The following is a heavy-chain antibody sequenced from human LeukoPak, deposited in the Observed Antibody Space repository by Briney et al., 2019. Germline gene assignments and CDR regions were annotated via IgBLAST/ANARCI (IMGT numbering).Heavy chain of an antibody. CDR2: VSGSGDGT. Sequence: PGGSLRLSCAASGFTFSSYGMHWVRQAPGKGLEWVSSVSGSGDGTYYADAVKGRFTISRDNSKNTLYVQMNSLRAEDTAVYYCAKGHAPSGSYADYWGQGTLVTVSS. J-gene: IGHJ4*02. CDR1: GFTFSSYG. CDR3: AKGHAPSGSYADY. D-gene: IGHD1-26*01. V-gene: IGHV3-23*01.